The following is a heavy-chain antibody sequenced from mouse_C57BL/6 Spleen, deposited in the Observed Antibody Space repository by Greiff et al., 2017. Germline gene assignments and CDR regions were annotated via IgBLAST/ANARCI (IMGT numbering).Heavy chain of an antibody. D-gene: IGHD1-1*01. CDR1: GFTFSNYW. Sequence: EVNLVESGGGLVQPGGSMKLSCVASGFTFSNYWMNWVRQSPEKGLEWVAQIRLKSDNYATHYAESVKGRFTISRDDSKSSVYLQMNNLRAEDTGIYYCTVFYYYGSSYYFDYWGQGTTLTVSS. CDR3: TVFYYYGSSYYFDY. V-gene: IGHV6-3*01. J-gene: IGHJ2*01. CDR2: IRLKSDNYAT.